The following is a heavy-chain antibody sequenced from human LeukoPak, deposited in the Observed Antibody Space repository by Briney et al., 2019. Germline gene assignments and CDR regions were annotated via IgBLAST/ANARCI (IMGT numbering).Heavy chain of an antibody. CDR2: IYYSGST. D-gene: IGHD4-17*01. Sequence: SETLSLTCTVSGGSISSYYWSWIRQPPGKGLEWIGYIYYSGSTNYNPSLKSRVTISVDTSKNQFSLKLSSVTAADTAVYYCARGNTVTYFDYWGRGTLVTVSS. J-gene: IGHJ4*02. CDR1: GGSISSYY. V-gene: IGHV4-59*01. CDR3: ARGNTVTYFDY.